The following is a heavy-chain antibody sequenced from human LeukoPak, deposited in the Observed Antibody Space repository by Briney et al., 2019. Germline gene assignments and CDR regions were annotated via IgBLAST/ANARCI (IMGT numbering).Heavy chain of an antibody. CDR1: GYGFTSHW. D-gene: IGHD6-13*01. V-gene: IGHV5-51*01. CDR3: AKRIAAAGSGFGAFDR. CDR2: TYPGDSDT. J-gene: IGHJ3*02. Sequence: GESLNVSCKSSGYGFTSHWIGWVRQMPGKGLEWMGITYPGDSDTRYSPSFQGQVPISADKSISTAYLQWSSLKASDTAIYYCAKRIAAAGSGFGAFDRWGQGTMVTVCS.